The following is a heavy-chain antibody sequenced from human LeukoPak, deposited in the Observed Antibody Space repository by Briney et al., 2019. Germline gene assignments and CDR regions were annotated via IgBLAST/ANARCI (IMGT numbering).Heavy chain of an antibody. CDR1: GYTFTGYY. CDR3: ARVSNKQRWLQSFDY. J-gene: IGHJ4*02. D-gene: IGHD5-24*01. CDR2: INPNSGGT. V-gene: IGHV1-2*02. Sequence: GASVKVSCKASGYTFTGYYMDWVRQAPGQGLEWMGWINPNSGGTNYAQKFQGRVTMTRDTSISTAYMELSRLRSDDTAVYYCARVSNKQRWLQSFDYWGQGTLVTVSS.